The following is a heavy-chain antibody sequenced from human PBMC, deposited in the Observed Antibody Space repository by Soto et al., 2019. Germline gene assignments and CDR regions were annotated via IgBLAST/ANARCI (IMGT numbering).Heavy chain of an antibody. V-gene: IGHV1-18*01. D-gene: IGHD3-22*01. CDR1: GYTFTSYG. J-gene: IGHJ4*02. Sequence: QVQLVQSGAEVKKPGASVKVSCKASGYTFTSYGVSWVRQAPGQGLEWMGWSSAYNGNTNYAQKLQGRVTMTTDTSTSTAYMELRSLRSDDTAVYYCARESFKRGYYYDSREYWGQGTLVTVSS. CDR3: ARESFKRGYYYDSREY. CDR2: SSAYNGNT.